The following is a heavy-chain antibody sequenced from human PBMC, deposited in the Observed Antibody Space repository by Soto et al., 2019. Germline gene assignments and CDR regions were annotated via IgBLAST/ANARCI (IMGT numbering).Heavy chain of an antibody. CDR2: IYYSGST. Sequence: QVQLQESGPGLVKPSETLSLTCTVSGDSISSYYWNWIRQPPGKGLEWIGYIYYSGSTNYNPSLKSRVTISVDTYKNQFSLKLSSVTAADTAIYYCARGYSSSLRYAFDIWGQGTMVTVSS. CDR1: GDSISSYY. V-gene: IGHV4-59*01. D-gene: IGHD6-13*01. CDR3: ARGYSSSLRYAFDI. J-gene: IGHJ3*02.